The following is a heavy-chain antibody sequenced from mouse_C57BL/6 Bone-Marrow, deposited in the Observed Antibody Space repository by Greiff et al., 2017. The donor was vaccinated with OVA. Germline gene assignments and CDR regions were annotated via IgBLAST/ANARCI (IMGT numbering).Heavy chain of an antibody. CDR3: ARAGLLLLAWFAY. V-gene: IGHV5-17*01. Sequence: VQLKESGGGLVKPGGSLKLSCAASGFTFSDYGMHWVRQAPEKGLEWVAYISSGSSTIYYADTVKGRFTISRDNAKNTLFLQMTSLRSEDTAMYYCARAGLLLLAWFAYWGQGTLVTVSA. CDR2: ISSGSSTI. J-gene: IGHJ3*01. CDR1: GFTFSDYG. D-gene: IGHD1-1*01.